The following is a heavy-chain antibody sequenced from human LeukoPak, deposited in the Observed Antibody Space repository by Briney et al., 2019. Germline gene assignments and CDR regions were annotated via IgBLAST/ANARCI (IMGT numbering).Heavy chain of an antibody. V-gene: IGHV3-30*03. Sequence: GGSLRLSCAGFGFTFSNYGIHWVRQAPGKGLEWVAVISYNGNVKYYMDSVKGRFTISRDNSKNTLFLQMNSLRAEDTAVYYCAREPGCSGGSCYGGDAFDIWGQGTMVTVSS. CDR2: ISYNGNVK. CDR1: GFTFSNYG. CDR3: AREPGCSGGSCYGGDAFDI. D-gene: IGHD2-15*01. J-gene: IGHJ3*02.